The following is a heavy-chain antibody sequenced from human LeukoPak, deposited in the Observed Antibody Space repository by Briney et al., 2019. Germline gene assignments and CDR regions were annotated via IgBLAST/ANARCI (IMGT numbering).Heavy chain of an antibody. CDR2: IWYDGSNK. CDR3: AKTRAYYYYYMDV. J-gene: IGHJ6*03. Sequence: GRSLRLSCAASGFTFSGYGMHWVRQAPGKGLEWVAVIWYDGSNKYYADSVKGRFTISRDNSKNTLYLQMNSLRAEDTAVYYCAKTRAYYYYYMDVWGKGTTVTVSS. CDR1: GFTFSGYG. V-gene: IGHV3-33*06.